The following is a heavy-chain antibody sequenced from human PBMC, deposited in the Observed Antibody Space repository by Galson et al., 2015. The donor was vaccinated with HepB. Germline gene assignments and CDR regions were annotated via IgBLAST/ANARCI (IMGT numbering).Heavy chain of an antibody. CDR2: INPNSGGT. CDR1: GYTFTGYY. J-gene: IGHJ3*02. D-gene: IGHD6-13*01. CDR3: ASPIAAAAHDAFDI. Sequence: SVKVSCKASGYTFTGYYMHWVRQAPGQGLEWMGWINPNSGGTNYAQKFQGRVTMTRDTSISTAYMELSGLRSDDTAVYYCASPIAAAAHDAFDIWGQGTMVTVSS. V-gene: IGHV1-2*02.